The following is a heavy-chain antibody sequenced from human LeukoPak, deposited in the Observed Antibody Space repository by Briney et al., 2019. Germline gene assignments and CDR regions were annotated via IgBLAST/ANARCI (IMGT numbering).Heavy chain of an antibody. Sequence: PGGSLRLSCAASGFTFSSYAMSWVRQAPGKGLEWVSAISGSGGSTYYADSVKGRFTISRDNSKNTLYLQMNSLRTEDTAVYFCAKDADYGDNWHYYYMDVWGKGTTVTISS. CDR1: GFTFSSYA. CDR2: ISGSGGST. J-gene: IGHJ6*03. V-gene: IGHV3-23*01. CDR3: AKDADYGDNWHYYYMDV. D-gene: IGHD4-17*01.